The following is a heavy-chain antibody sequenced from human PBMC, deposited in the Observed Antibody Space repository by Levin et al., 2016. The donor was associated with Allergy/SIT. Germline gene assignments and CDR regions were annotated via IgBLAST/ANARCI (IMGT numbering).Heavy chain of an antibody. J-gene: IGHJ6*02. V-gene: IGHV4-59*01. CDR3: AVNTNWGYYGLEV. D-gene: IGHD3-16*01. CDR2: IYYSGAT. CDR1: DASIRSYF. Sequence: SETLSLTCTVSDASIRSYFWSWIRQSPGKGLEYIGYIYYSGATNYNPSLESRVTISVDTSKNQLSLKLASVTAADAAVYYCAVNTNWGYYGLEVWGQGTTVTVSS.